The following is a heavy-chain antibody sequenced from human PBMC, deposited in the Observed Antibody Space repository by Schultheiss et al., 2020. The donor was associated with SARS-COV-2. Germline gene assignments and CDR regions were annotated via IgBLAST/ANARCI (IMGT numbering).Heavy chain of an antibody. V-gene: IGHV3-23*01. D-gene: IGHD2-15*01. J-gene: IGHJ4*02. CDR3: ARVRSGANSPFDY. CDR1: GFTFSDYG. Sequence: GGSLRLSCAVSGFTFSDYGMAWVRQAPGKGLEWVSDISASGGTTYYAASVKGQFTISRENAKNSLYLQMNSLRAGDTAVYYCARVRSGANSPFDYWGQGTLVTVSS. CDR2: ISASGGTT.